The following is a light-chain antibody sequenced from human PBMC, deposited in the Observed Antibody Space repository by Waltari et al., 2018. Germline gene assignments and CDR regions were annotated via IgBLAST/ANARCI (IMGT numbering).Light chain of an antibody. Sequence: DIVMTQSPDSLAVSLGERDTINCKSSQNILYNTNNKNYMAWYQQKPRQPPKLRIYWASTRESGVPDRFSGSGSGTEFTLTISSLQAEDVAVYYCQQYYDTPRTFGQGTKLEIK. J-gene: IGKJ2*01. CDR2: WAS. CDR3: QQYYDTPRT. CDR1: QNILYNTNNKNY. V-gene: IGKV4-1*01.